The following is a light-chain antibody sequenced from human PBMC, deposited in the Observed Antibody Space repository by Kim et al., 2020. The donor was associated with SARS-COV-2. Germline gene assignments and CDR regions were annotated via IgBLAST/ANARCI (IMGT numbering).Light chain of an antibody. Sequence: SSELTQDPAVSVALGQTVRITCQGDSLRTYYATWYQQKPGQAPILVIYGKNTRPSGIPDRFSGSTSGNTASLTITGTQVGDEADYYCNSRDSNDNVVFGGGTQLTVL. CDR3: NSRDSNDNVV. CDR1: SLRTYY. V-gene: IGLV3-19*01. CDR2: GKN. J-gene: IGLJ2*01.